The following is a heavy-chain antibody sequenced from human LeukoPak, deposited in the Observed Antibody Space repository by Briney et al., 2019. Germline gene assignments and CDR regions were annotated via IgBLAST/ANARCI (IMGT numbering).Heavy chain of an antibody. Sequence: PSETLSLTCAVYGGSFSGYYWSWIRQPPGKGLEWIGEINHGGSTNYNPSLKSRVTISVDTSKNQFSLKLSSVTAADTAVYYCARKTNYYGSGSYSPAFDYWGQGTLVTVSS. D-gene: IGHD3-10*01. CDR2: INHGGST. J-gene: IGHJ4*02. CDR1: GGSFSGYY. CDR3: ARKTNYYGSGSYSPAFDY. V-gene: IGHV4-34*01.